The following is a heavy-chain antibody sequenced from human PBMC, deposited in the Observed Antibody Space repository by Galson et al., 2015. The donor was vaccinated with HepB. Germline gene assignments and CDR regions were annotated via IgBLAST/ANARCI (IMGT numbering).Heavy chain of an antibody. CDR2: IIAGNGNT. CDR1: GYTFSTYA. CDR3: ARAPSSGAAAIFDY. J-gene: IGHJ4*02. Sequence: SVKVSCKASGYTFSTYAMHWVRQAPGQRLEWMGWIIAGNGNTKYSQKFQGRVTITRDTSASTAYMELSSLRSEDTAVYFCARAPSSGAAAIFDYWGQGTLVTVSS. D-gene: IGHD6-25*01. V-gene: IGHV1-3*01.